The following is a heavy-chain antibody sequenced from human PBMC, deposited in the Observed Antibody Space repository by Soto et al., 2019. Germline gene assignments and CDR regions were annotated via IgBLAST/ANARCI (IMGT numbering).Heavy chain of an antibody. CDR2: ILVDGRT. J-gene: IGHJ3*02. D-gene: IGHD2-8*02. Sequence: LRLSCAASGFICSSYDMSWVRQAPGKGLEWVSTILVDGRTFYVDSVKGRFTISRDNSKNTVYLQMNSLTAGDTALYYCAKATATGGGAFDICGQGAMVTVSS. CDR1: GFICSSYD. CDR3: AKATATGGGAFDI. V-gene: IGHV3-23*01.